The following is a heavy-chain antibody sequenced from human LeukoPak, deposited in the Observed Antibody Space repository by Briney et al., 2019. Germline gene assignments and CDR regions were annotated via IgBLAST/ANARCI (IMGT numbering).Heavy chain of an antibody. CDR3: ARGRKRWIQLWLKGGVYFDY. V-gene: IGHV3-30*02. D-gene: IGHD5-18*01. J-gene: IGHJ4*02. CDR1: GFTFNSYG. Sequence: GGSLRLSCAASGFTFNSYGIHWVRQAPGKGLEWVAFIRYDGSNKYLADSVKGRFTISRDNSKNALFLQMNSLRPDDTAVYYCARGRKRWIQLWLKGGVYFDYWGQGTLVTVSS. CDR2: IRYDGSNK.